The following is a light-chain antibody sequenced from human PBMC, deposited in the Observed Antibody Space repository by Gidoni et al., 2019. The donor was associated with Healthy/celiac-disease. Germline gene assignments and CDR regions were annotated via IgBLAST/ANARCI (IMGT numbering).Light chain of an antibody. J-gene: IGLJ1*01. CDR1: ALPKQY. Sequence: SYELTQPHSVSVSPGQTARITCSGDALPKQYAYWYQQKPDQAPVLVIYKDSERPSGIPERFSGSSSGTTVTLTISGVQAEDEADYYCQSADSSGTYVFGTGTKVTVL. CDR2: KDS. V-gene: IGLV3-25*03. CDR3: QSADSSGTYV.